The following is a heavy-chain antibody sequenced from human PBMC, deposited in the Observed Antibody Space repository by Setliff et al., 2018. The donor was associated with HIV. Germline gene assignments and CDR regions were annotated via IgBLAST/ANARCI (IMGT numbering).Heavy chain of an antibody. D-gene: IGHD2-21*01. Sequence: SETLSLTCTVSGDSISSSYYWTWIRQPPGKGLEWIGYISHTGSTNFNPSLKSRVSTSVDLSKNQFSLHLVSVTAADTAVYFCARVHLYEATAYYSSFESWG. J-gene: IGHJ4*01. V-gene: IGHV4-59*01. CDR2: ISHTGST. CDR3: ARVHLYEATAYYSSFES. CDR1: GDSISSSYY.